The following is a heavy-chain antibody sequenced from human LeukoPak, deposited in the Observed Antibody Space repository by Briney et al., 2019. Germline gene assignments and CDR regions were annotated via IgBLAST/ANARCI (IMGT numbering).Heavy chain of an antibody. J-gene: IGHJ4*02. CDR2: ISISGSTI. D-gene: IGHD4/OR15-4a*01. CDR1: GFTFSSCS. V-gene: IGHV3-48*01. Sequence: PGGSLRLSCAASGFTFSSCSMNWVRQAPGKGLEWVSYISISGSTIYYADSVKGRFTISRDNAKNSLYLQMNSLRAEDTAVYYCARVRGAYPFDYWGQGTLVTVSS. CDR3: ARVRGAYPFDY.